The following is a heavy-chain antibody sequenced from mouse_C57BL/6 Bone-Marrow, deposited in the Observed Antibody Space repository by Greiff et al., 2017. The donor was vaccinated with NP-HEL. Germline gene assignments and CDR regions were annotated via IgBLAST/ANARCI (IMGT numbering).Heavy chain of an antibody. CDR3: ARWDYEDYFDY. Sequence: VQLKESGAELVKPGASVKLSCTASGFNIKDYYMHWVKQRPEQGLEWIGRIDPEDGETKYAPNFQGKATITADTSSNTAYLQLSSRTSEDTAVYYCARWDYEDYFDYWGQGTTLTVSS. D-gene: IGHD2-4*01. J-gene: IGHJ2*01. CDR1: GFNIKDYY. V-gene: IGHV14-2*01. CDR2: IDPEDGET.